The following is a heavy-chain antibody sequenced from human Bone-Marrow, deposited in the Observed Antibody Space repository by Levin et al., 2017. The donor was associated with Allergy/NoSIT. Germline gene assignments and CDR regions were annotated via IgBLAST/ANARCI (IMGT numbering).Heavy chain of an antibody. D-gene: IGHD3-16*02. CDR3: TTAGVDDYIWGSYRYRHYYYYMDV. V-gene: IGHV3-15*01. CDR2: IKSKTDGGTT. Sequence: PGGSLRLSCAASGFTFSNAWMSWVRQAPGKGLEWVGRIKSKTDGGTTDYAAPVKGRFTISRDDSKNTLYLQMNSLKTEDTAVYYCTTAGVDDYIWGSYRYRHYYYYMDVWGKGTTVTVSS. J-gene: IGHJ6*03. CDR1: GFTFSNAW.